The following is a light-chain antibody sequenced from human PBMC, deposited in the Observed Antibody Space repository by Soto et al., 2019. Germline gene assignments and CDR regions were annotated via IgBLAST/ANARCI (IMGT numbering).Light chain of an antibody. CDR3: SSYTSSSTRV. CDR1: SSDVGGYNY. J-gene: IGLJ3*02. V-gene: IGLV2-14*01. CDR2: DVS. Sequence: QSALTQPASVSGSPGQSIAISCTGTSSDVGGYNYVSWYQQHPGEAPKLMIYDVSNRPSGVSNRFSGSKSGNTASLTISGLQAEDEADYYCSSYTSSSTRVFGGGTQLTVL.